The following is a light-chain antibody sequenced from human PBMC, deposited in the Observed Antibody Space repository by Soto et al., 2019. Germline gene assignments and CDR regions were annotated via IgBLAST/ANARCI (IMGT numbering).Light chain of an antibody. CDR1: SSNIGSNY. CDR3: TTWDDSLSGRV. J-gene: IGLJ3*02. CDR2: RNN. Sequence: QSVLTQPPSASGTPGQRVTISCSGSSSNIGSNYVYWYQQLPGTAPKLLIYRNNQRPSGAPDRFSGSKSGTSASLAISGLRSDDEADYYCTTWDDSLSGRVFGGGTKLTVL. V-gene: IGLV1-47*01.